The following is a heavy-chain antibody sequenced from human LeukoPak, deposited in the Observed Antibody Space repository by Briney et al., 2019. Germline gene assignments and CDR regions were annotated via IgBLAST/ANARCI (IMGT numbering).Heavy chain of an antibody. J-gene: IGHJ3*02. V-gene: IGHV3-23*01. CDR1: GLTFSDYS. CDR2: ISAGGGST. D-gene: IGHD1-26*01. CDR3: AKVRGSYSPTGAFDI. Sequence: GGSLRLSCAVSGLTFSDYSMTWVRQAPGKGLFWVSGISAGGGSTYYADSVKGRFTISRDNSKNTLYLQMNSLRAEDTAVYYCAKVRGSYSPTGAFDIWGQGTMVTVSS.